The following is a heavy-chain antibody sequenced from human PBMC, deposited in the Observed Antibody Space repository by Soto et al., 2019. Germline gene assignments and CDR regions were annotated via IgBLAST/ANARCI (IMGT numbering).Heavy chain of an antibody. D-gene: IGHD6-13*01. Sequence: ASVKVSCKASGGTFSSYTISWVRQAPGQGLEWMGRIIPILGIANYAQKFQGRVTITADKSTSTAYMELSSLRSEDTAVYYCARANGGDYSSSWYTYWGQGTLVTVSS. J-gene: IGHJ4*02. CDR3: ARANGGDYSSSWYTY. CDR1: GGTFSSYT. CDR2: IIPILGIA. V-gene: IGHV1-69*02.